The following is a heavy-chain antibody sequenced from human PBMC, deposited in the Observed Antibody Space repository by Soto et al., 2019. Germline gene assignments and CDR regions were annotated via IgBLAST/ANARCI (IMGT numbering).Heavy chain of an antibody. CDR3: ATPEVGSSGSHSCY. Sequence: VGSLRLSCAASGFTFSYYPLHWVRRAPGKGLEWVSSISGVRDYIRYADSVKGRFAISRDSAKTSLYLQMNSLRAEDTAVYYCATPEVGSSGSHSCYWGQGTLVTVSS. CDR2: ISGVRDYI. V-gene: IGHV3-21*04. CDR1: GFTFSYYP. D-gene: IGHD3-22*01. J-gene: IGHJ4*02.